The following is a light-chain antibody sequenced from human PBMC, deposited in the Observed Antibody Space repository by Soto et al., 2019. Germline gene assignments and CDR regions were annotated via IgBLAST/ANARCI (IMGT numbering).Light chain of an antibody. Sequence: IKVTQYSSTLSGSVGDRFTITCLASQTISRWLAWYQPKPGKAPKLLIYAASSLQSGVPSRFRGSGSGTHVTLTISSLQPEDGATDDGQQANASPLAFGQGTRLEIK. J-gene: IGKJ5*01. CDR2: AAS. CDR3: QQANASPLA. V-gene: IGKV1-12*01. CDR1: QTISRW.